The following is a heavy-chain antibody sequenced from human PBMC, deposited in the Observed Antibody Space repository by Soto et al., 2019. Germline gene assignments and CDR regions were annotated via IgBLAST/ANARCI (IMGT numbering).Heavy chain of an antibody. V-gene: IGHV4-39*01. D-gene: IGHD2-2*01. Sequence: SETLSLTCTVSGGSISDDTYYWGWIRQPPGKGLEWIGSMYYSGTSSYNPSLKNRVTMSVDTSKKQLSLRLSSATAADTAFYYCARLYCHSPNCVPLEPWGQGTLVTVSS. J-gene: IGHJ5*02. CDR2: MYYSGTS. CDR1: GGSISDDTYY. CDR3: ARLYCHSPNCVPLEP.